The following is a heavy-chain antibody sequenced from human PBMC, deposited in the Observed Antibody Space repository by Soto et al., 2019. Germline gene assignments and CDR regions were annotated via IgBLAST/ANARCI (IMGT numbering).Heavy chain of an antibody. CDR1: GGTFSSYA. CDR2: IIPIFGTA. V-gene: IGHV1-69*13. D-gene: IGHD2-21*02. J-gene: IGHJ4*02. CDR3: ARSLGAYCGGDCYWPLDY. Sequence: ASVKVSCKASGGTFSSYAISWVRQAPGQGLEWMGGIIPIFGTANYAQKFQGRVTITADESTSTAYMELSSLRSEDTAVYYCARSLGAYCGGDCYWPLDYWGQGTLVTVSS.